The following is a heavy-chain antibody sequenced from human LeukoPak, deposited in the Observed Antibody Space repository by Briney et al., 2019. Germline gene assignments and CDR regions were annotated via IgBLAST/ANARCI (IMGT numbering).Heavy chain of an antibody. Sequence: SEPLSLTCSVSGVSVNTTYFWGWIRQAPGKGLEWIGSIYHTGTTDYNPSLKSRVTISIDTSKNQFSLKLSTVAAADTAVYYCARKDGDYWGQGTLVTVSS. CDR2: IYHTGTT. CDR3: ARKDGDY. V-gene: IGHV4-38-2*01. J-gene: IGHJ4*02. CDR1: GVSVNTTYF.